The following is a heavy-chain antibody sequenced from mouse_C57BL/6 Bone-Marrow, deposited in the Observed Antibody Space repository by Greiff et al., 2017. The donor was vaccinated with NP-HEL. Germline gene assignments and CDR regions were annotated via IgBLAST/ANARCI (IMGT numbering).Heavy chain of an antibody. CDR3: AKNRGDLLWLRRSYYYAMDY. CDR2: IWRGGST. CDR1: GFSLTSYG. Sequence: VQGVESGPGLVQPSQSLSITCTVSGFSLTSYGVHWVRQSPGKGLEWLGVIWRGGSTDYNAAFMSRLSITKDNSKSQVFFKMNSLQADDTAIYYCAKNRGDLLWLRRSYYYAMDYWGQGTSVTVSS. V-gene: IGHV2-5*01. D-gene: IGHD2-2*01. J-gene: IGHJ4*01.